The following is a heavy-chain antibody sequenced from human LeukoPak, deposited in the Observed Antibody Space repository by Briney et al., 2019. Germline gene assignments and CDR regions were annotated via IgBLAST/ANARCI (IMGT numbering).Heavy chain of an antibody. CDR1: AVTISSYA. CDR3: ARGGEPLAANTLAY. Sequence: GGSLILFCAESAVTISSYAMSWVLHHPGKGLEWVLASSGSIGMTYYADSVKGRFTISGDNSKNTLYLQMNSLRAEDTAVYYYARGGEPLAANTLAYWGQGTLFTVSS. CDR2: SSGSIGMT. D-gene: IGHD3-16*01. J-gene: IGHJ4*02. V-gene: IGHV3-23*01.